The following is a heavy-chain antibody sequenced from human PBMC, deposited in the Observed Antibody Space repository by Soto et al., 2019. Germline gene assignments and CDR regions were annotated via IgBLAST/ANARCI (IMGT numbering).Heavy chain of an antibody. D-gene: IGHD3-3*01. V-gene: IGHV3-23*01. CDR3: AKDHINCFGVVDRYFLDV. CDR1: GFIFSSYA. CDR2: ISGSGVNT. J-gene: IGHJ6*03. Sequence: EVQLLESGGGLVQPGGSLRLSCAASGFIFSSYAMTWVRQAPGKGLEWVSNISGSGVNTYYADSVRGLLSISRDNSMITLYLQMDSRRVEDTDIYYCAKDHINCFGVVDRYFLDVCGTGTTVTVSS.